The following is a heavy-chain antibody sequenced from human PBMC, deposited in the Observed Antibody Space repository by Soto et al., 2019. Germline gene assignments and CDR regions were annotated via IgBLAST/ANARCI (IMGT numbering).Heavy chain of an antibody. V-gene: IGHV4-38-2*02. J-gene: IGHJ5*02. CDR2: IYHSCIT. CDR1: GGSFSGYY. Sequence: LSLPSAVYGGSFSGYYWGRIRQPAGKRLESIASIYHSCITSSNPSLKRPFTISVATSKNQFSLTLSSVTAADTAVYYCARDGAGIAARPGWFDPWGQGTLVTVSS. D-gene: IGHD6-6*01. CDR3: ARDGAGIAARPGWFDP.